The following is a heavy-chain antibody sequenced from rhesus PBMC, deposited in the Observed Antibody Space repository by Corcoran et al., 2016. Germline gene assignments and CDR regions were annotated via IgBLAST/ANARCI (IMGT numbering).Heavy chain of an antibody. CDR1: GGSISSNY. CDR3: ARNYEDDYGYFPFDY. D-gene: IGHD3-9*01. CDR2: IYGSSGST. J-gene: IGHJ4*01. V-gene: IGHV4-160*01. Sequence: QVQLQESGPGLVKPSETLSLTCAVSGGSISSNYWSWIRQPPGKGLECNGYIYGSSGSTYYNPSLKSRVTILTDTSNNQFSLKLSSVTAADTAVYYCARNYEDDYGYFPFDYWGQGVLVTVSS.